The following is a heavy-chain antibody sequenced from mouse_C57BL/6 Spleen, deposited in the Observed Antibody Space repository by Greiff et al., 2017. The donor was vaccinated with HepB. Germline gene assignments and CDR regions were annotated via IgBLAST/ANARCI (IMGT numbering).Heavy chain of an antibody. V-gene: IGHV5-9-1*02. D-gene: IGHD2-1*01. CDR2: ISSGGDYI. Sequence: EVHLVESGEGLVKPGGSLKLSCAASGFTFSSYAMSWVRQTPEKRLEWVAYISSGGDYIYYADTVKGRFTISRDNARNTLYLQMSSLKSEDTAMYYCTREDGNYGYAMDYWGQGTSVTVSS. J-gene: IGHJ4*01. CDR1: GFTFSSYA. CDR3: TREDGNYGYAMDY.